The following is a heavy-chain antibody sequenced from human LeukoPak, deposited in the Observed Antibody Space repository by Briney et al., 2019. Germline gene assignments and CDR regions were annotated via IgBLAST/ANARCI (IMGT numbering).Heavy chain of an antibody. CDR1: GCTFTSYD. J-gene: IGHJ4*02. CDR2: MNPNSGNT. CDR3: ARTIVVIPAVRITNDY. Sequence: ASVRVSCKASGCTFTSYDINWVRQATGQGLEWMGWMNPNSGNTGYAQKFQGRVTMTRNTSISTAYMELSSLRSEDTAVYYCARTIVVIPAVRITNDYWGQGTLVTVSS. V-gene: IGHV1-8*01. D-gene: IGHD2-2*01.